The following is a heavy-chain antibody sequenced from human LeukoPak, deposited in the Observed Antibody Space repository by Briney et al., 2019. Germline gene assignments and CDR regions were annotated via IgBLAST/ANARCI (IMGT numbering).Heavy chain of an antibody. D-gene: IGHD2-2*01. Sequence: SGGSLRLSCAASGFTFSSYSMNWVRQAPGKGLEWVAFIRYDGSNKYYADSVKGRFTISRDNSKNTLYLQMNSLRAEDTAVYYCARAKVVPARGARFDPWGQGTLVTVSS. CDR1: GFTFSSYS. CDR2: IRYDGSNK. J-gene: IGHJ5*02. CDR3: ARAKVVPARGARFDP. V-gene: IGHV3-30*02.